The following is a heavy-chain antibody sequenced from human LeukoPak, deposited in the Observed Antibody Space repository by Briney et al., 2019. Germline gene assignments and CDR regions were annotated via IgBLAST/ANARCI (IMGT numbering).Heavy chain of an antibody. V-gene: IGHV3-23*01. CDR1: GFAFGIFA. CDR2: ITSSGSGT. D-gene: IGHD4-17*01. Sequence: QSGGSLRLSCAASGFAFGIFAMSWVRQAPGKGLERVSTITSSGSGTNYADSVKGRFTISRDNSRSTFYLQMDSLTVDDTGVYYCARGRVSQSKGLYGFDYWGQGTLVTVST. CDR3: ARGRVSQSKGLYGFDY. J-gene: IGHJ4*02.